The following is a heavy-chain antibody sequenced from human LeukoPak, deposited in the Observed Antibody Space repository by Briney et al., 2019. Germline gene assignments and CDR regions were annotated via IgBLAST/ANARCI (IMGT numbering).Heavy chain of an antibody. D-gene: IGHD3-22*01. CDR3: AREAPFSYYYDSSGYNY. CDR1: GFTFSSYW. Sequence: PGGSLRLSCAASGFTFSSYWMSWVRQAPGKGLEWVANIKQDGSEKYYVDSVKGRFTISRDNAKNSLYLQMNSLRAEDTAVYYCAREAPFSYYYDSSGYNYWGQGTLVTVSS. J-gene: IGHJ4*02. V-gene: IGHV3-7*01. CDR2: IKQDGSEK.